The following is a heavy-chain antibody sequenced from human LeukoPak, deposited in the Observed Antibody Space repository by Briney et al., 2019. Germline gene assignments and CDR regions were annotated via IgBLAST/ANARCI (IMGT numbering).Heavy chain of an antibody. CDR1: GFTFSSYS. V-gene: IGHV3-21*01. CDR3: AREPEFYGSGSYYDYYYYMDV. Sequence: WGSLRLSCAASGFTFSSYSMNWVRQAPGKGLEWVSSISSSSSYIYYADSVKGRFTISRDNAKNSLYLQMNSLRAEDTAVYYCAREPEFYGSGSYYDYYYYMDVWGKGTTVTVSS. D-gene: IGHD3-10*01. J-gene: IGHJ6*03. CDR2: ISSSSSYI.